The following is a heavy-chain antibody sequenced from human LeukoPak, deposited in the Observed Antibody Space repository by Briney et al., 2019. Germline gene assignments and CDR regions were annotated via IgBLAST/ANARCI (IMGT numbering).Heavy chain of an antibody. J-gene: IGHJ4*02. CDR3: AKGRYRTVYYFDY. D-gene: IGHD1-26*01. CDR1: GFTFSSYA. Sequence: AGGSLRLFCAASGFTFSSYAMSWVRQAPGKGLEWVSAISGSGGSTYYADSVKGRFTISRDNSKNTLYLQMNSLGAEDTAVYYCAKGRYRTVYYFDYWGQGTLVTVSS. V-gene: IGHV3-23*01. CDR2: ISGSGGST.